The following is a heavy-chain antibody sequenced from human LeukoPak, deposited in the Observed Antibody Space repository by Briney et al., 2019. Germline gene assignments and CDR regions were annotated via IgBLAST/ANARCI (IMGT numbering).Heavy chain of an antibody. J-gene: IGHJ4*02. CDR3: ARAGYSSSWTPRYFDY. CDR1: GFTFSSSA. D-gene: IGHD6-13*01. CDR2: ISSSSGYI. Sequence: GGSLRLSCAASGFTFSSSAMSWVRQAPGKGLEWVSSISSSSGYIYYADSVKGRFTISRDNAKNSLYLQMNSLRAEDTAVYYCARAGYSSSWTPRYFDYWGQGTLVTVPS. V-gene: IGHV3-21*01.